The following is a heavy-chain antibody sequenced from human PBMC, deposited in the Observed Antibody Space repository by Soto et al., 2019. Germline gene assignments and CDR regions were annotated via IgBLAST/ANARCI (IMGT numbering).Heavy chain of an antibody. V-gene: IGHV4-30-4*01. D-gene: IGHD4-4*01. CDR2: IYYSGST. CDR1: GGSISSGDYY. CDR3: ARVSTTATSWYGMDV. Sequence: SETLSLTCAVSGGSISSGDYYWSWIRQPPGKGLEWIGYIYYSGSTYYNPSLKSRVTISVDTSKNQFSLKLSSVTAADTAVYYCARVSTTATSWYGMDVWGQGTTVTVSS. J-gene: IGHJ6*02.